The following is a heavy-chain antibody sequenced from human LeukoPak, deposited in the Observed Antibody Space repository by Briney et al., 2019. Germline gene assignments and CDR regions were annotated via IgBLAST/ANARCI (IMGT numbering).Heavy chain of an antibody. D-gene: IGHD6-19*01. V-gene: IGHV3-21*01. J-gene: IGHJ4*02. CDR1: GFTFSSYS. Sequence: GGSLRLSCAASGFTFSSYSMNWVRQAPGKGLEWVSFISSSSRYIYYADSVKGRFTISRDNAKNSLYLQMNSLRVEDTAVYYCARDNGWGRYYFDSWGQGTLASVSS. CDR2: ISSSSRYI. CDR3: ARDNGWGRYYFDS.